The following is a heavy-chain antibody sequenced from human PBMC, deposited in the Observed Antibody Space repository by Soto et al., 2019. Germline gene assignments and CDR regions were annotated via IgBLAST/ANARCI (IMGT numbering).Heavy chain of an antibody. V-gene: IGHV1-2*06. CDR3: ARNKLTSGIDYFDS. D-gene: IGHD5-12*01. CDR2: ISPRNGDT. CDR1: GYIFTDYH. Sequence: QVQLVQSRAEVKKPGASVKVSCKTSGYIFTDYHVHWVRQAPGQGLEWMGRISPRNGDTHYAQKFQGRVTMTRDTSSSNVYREMNTLRSDDTAIFFGARNKLTSGIDYFDSWGQGTLVTVSS. J-gene: IGHJ4*02.